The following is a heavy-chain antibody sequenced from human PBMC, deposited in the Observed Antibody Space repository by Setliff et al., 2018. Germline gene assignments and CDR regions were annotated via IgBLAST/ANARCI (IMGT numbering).Heavy chain of an antibody. CDR3: ARDQGYCGSASCYAQLWFDP. V-gene: IGHV4-4*08. CDR1: GGSFTTYY. J-gene: IGHJ5*02. D-gene: IGHD2-2*01. Sequence: SETLSLTCTVSGGSFTTYYWSWIRQSPGKGLEWIGYIYSSGSTNYNPSLKSRVTISVDTSKNQLSLKLSSVTAADTAVYYCARDQGYCGSASCYAQLWFDPWGQGTLVTVSS. CDR2: IYSSGST.